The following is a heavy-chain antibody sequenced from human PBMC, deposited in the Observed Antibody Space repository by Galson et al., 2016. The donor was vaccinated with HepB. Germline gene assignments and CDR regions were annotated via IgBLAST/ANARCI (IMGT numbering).Heavy chain of an antibody. CDR1: GFTFDDYT. J-gene: IGHJ4*02. CDR2: ISWDGRSP. Sequence: SLRLSCAASGFTFDDYTMHWVRQAPGKGLEWLALISWDGRSPDYADSVRGRFTISRDNSKNTLYLQMNSLRAEDTAVYYCAKGDYYDSSGYFPFDYWGQGTLVTVSS. V-gene: IGHV3-43*01. D-gene: IGHD3-22*01. CDR3: AKGDYYDSSGYFPFDY.